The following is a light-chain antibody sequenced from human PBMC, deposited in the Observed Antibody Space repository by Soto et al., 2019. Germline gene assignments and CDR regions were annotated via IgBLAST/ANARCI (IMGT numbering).Light chain of an antibody. J-gene: IGKJ4*01. V-gene: IGKV1-5*01. CDR2: DAS. CDR3: QQIYSAPLT. CDR1: QSVNKW. Sequence: DIQMTQSPSTLSASVGDRVTITCRASQSVNKWLAWFQQKPGKVPKLLIFDASTLQTGVPSRFGGGGSGTEFTLTISGLQPDDFATYFCQQIYSAPLTFGGGTKVEIK.